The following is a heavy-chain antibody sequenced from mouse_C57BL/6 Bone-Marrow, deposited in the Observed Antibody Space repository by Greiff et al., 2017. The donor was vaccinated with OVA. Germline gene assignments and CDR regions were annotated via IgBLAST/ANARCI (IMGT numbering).Heavy chain of an antibody. V-gene: IGHV5-9*04. J-gene: IGHJ2*01. CDR2: ISGGGGNT. Sequence: EVKLMESGGGLVKPGGSLKLSCAASGFTFSSYTMSWVRQTPEKRLEWVATISGGGGNTYYPDRVKGRFTISRDNAKNTLYLQMSSLRSEDTAMDYCARQDYGSPFDYWGKGTTLTVSS. CDR1: GFTFSSYT. D-gene: IGHD1-1*01. CDR3: ARQDYGSPFDY.